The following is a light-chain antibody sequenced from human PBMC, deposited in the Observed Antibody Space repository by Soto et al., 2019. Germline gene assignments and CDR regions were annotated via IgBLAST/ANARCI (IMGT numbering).Light chain of an antibody. V-gene: IGLV1-44*01. Sequence: QSVLTQPPSASGTPGQRVTISCSGSSSNIGRNTVNWYQQLPGTAPKVLIYSNNQRPSGVPDQLSGSKSGTSASLAISGLQSEDEADYYCAAWDDSLNAVVFGGGTKLTVL. J-gene: IGLJ2*01. CDR2: SNN. CDR1: SSNIGRNT. CDR3: AAWDDSLNAVV.